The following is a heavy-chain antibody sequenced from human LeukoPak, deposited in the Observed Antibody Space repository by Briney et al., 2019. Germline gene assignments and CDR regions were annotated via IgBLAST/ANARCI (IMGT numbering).Heavy chain of an antibody. J-gene: IGHJ6*02. V-gene: IGHV1-46*01. CDR1: GYTFTSYY. Sequence: ASVKASCKASGYTFTSYYMHWVRQAPGQGLEWMGIINPSGGSTSYAQKFQGRVTMTRDTSTSTVYMELSSLRSEDTAVYYCARDGDIVVVPAAISGMDVWGQGTTVTVSS. CDR2: INPSGGST. CDR3: ARDGDIVVVPAAISGMDV. D-gene: IGHD2-2*01.